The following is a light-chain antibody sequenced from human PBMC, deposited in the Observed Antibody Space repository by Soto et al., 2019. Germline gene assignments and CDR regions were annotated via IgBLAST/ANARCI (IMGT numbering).Light chain of an antibody. CDR2: EVS. Sequence: QSALTQPASVSGSPGQSITISCTGTSSDVGGYNYVSWYQQHPGKAPKLMIYEVSNRPSGVSNRFSGSKSGNTASLTISGLQAEDEADYFCGSYTGSSYVFGNGTKLTVL. J-gene: IGLJ1*01. V-gene: IGLV2-14*01. CDR3: GSYTGSSYV. CDR1: SSDVGGYNY.